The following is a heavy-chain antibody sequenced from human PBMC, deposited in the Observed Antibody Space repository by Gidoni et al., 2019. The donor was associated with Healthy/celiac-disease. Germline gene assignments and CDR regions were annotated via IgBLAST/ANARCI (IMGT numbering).Heavy chain of an antibody. V-gene: IGHV1-69*01. D-gene: IGHD6-13*01. CDR3: ARDRIEAAATFDAFDI. CDR2: IIPIFGTA. Sequence: QVQLVQSGAEGKKPGSSVKVSCKVSGGTFSSYAISWVRQAPGQGLECMGGIIPIFGTANYAQKFQGRVTITADESTSTAYMELSSLRSEDTAVYYCARDRIEAAATFDAFDIWGQGTMVTVSS. J-gene: IGHJ3*02. CDR1: GGTFSSYA.